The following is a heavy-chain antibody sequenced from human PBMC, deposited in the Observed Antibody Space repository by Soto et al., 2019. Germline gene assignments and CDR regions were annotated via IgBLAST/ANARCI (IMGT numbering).Heavy chain of an antibody. V-gene: IGHV4-59*01. J-gene: IGHJ4*02. CDR2: IYYSGST. CDR3: ARRWGPTFDY. Sequence: SETLSLTCAVYGGSFSGYYWTWIRQPPGKGPEWIGYIYYSGSTNYNPSLKSRVSISVDTSKNQFSLKLSSVTAADTAVYYCARRWGPTFDYWGQGTLVTVSS. CDR1: GGSFSGYY. D-gene: IGHD1-26*01.